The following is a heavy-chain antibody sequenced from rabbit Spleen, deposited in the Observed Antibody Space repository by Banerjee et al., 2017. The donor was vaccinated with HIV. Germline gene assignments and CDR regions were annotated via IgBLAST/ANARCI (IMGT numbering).Heavy chain of an antibody. CDR2: IATGSGST. Sequence: QQQLEESGGGLVKPGGTLTLTCTASGFTVSSSYWMCWVRQAPGKGLEWIGCIATGSGSTYYASWVNGRFTISRSTSLNTVDLKMTSLTAADTATYFCARDDDGGGWVFGLWGPGTLVTVS. J-gene: IGHJ4*01. CDR3: ARDDDGGGWVFGL. D-gene: IGHD2-1*01. CDR1: GFTVSSSYW. V-gene: IGHV1S43*01.